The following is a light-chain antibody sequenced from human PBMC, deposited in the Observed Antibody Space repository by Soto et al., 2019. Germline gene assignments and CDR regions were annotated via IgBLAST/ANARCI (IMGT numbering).Light chain of an antibody. CDR1: SSNVGSNT. V-gene: IGLV1-44*01. CDR3: ASWEDSLNGWV. J-gene: IGLJ3*02. Sequence: QAVVTQPPSASGTPGQRVTISCSGRSSNVGSNTVSWYQQLPGTAPKVLIYSDDHRPSGVPDRFSGSRSGSSASLAISGLQSGDEADYYCASWEDSLNGWVIGGGTKLTVL. CDR2: SDD.